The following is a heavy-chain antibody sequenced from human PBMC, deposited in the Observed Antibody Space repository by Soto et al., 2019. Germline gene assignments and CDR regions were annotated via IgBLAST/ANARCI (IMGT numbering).Heavy chain of an antibody. CDR1: GYSFTSYW. D-gene: IGHD5-12*01. Sequence: PGESLKISCKGSGYSFTSYWIGWVRQMPGKGLEWMGIIYPGDSDTRYSPSLQGQVTISADKSISTAYLQWSSLKASDTAMYYCARHPIVATGAYYFDYWGQGTLVTVSS. CDR2: IYPGDSDT. V-gene: IGHV5-51*01. CDR3: ARHPIVATGAYYFDY. J-gene: IGHJ4*02.